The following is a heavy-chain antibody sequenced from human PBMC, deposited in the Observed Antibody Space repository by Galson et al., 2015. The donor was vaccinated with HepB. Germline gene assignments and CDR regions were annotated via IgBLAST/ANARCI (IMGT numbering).Heavy chain of an antibody. CDR1: GFPFNNAW. V-gene: IGHV3-15*01. D-gene: IGHD2-8*02. J-gene: IGHJ5*02. Sequence: SLRLSCAASGFPFNNAWMTWVRQAPGMGLEWVGRTKSKTDGETTDYAAPVKGRFTISRDDSKNRLYLQMNSLKTEDTAVYYCTTDVYYSTYWSWLDPWGQGTLVTVSS. CDR2: TKSKTDGETT. CDR3: TTDVYYSTYWSWLDP.